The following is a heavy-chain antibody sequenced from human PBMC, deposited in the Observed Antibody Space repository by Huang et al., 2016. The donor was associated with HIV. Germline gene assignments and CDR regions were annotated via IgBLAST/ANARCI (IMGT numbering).Heavy chain of an antibody. V-gene: IGHV3-7*01. CDR3: ATKASAMDI. D-gene: IGHD1-7*01. J-gene: IGHJ6*02. Sequence: LVESGGGVVQPGGSRRVSCAGSTATFNAYWMSWVRQRPGEGLEWVANIKQDGSEKYYMDSVEGRFNISRDNVKKLLFLEMNNLRVADTAVYYCATKASAMDIWGQGTTVIVSS. CDR2: IKQDGSEK. CDR1: TATFNAYW.